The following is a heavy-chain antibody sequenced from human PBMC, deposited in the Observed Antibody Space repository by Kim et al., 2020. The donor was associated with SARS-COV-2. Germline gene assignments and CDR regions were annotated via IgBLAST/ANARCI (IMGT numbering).Heavy chain of an antibody. V-gene: IGHV3-53*01. D-gene: IGHD3-9*01. CDR3: ARGLGAYYDILTGVGGMDV. Sequence: GGSLRLSCAASGFTVSSNYMSWVRQAPGKGLEWVSVIYSGGSTYYADSVKGRFTISRDNSKNTLYLQMNSLRAEDTAVYYCARGLGAYYDILTGVGGMDVWGQGTTVTVSS. CDR2: IYSGGST. J-gene: IGHJ6*02. CDR1: GFTVSSNY.